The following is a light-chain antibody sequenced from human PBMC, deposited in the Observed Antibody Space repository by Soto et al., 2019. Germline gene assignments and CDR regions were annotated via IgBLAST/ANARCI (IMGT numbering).Light chain of an antibody. V-gene: IGKV3-20*01. CDR2: GAS. CDR1: QSVRNNY. Sequence: EIVLTQSPGTLSLSPGERATLSCRASQSVRNNYLAWYQQKPGQAPRLLIYGASSRATGIPDRFSGSGSGTDFTLTISRLESEDFAVYYCQQLATFGQGTKVEIK. J-gene: IGKJ1*01. CDR3: QQLAT.